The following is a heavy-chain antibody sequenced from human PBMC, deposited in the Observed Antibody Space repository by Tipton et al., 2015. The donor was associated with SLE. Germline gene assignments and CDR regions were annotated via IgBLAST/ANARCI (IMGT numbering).Heavy chain of an antibody. CDR2: IRYDGTEK. CDR1: GFIFSSSA. V-gene: IGHV3-30*02. CDR3: ARGALTGYYQDY. D-gene: IGHD3-9*01. Sequence: SLRLSCEASGFIFSSSAMHWVRQAPGKGLEWVAYIRYDGTEKYFADSVKGRFTISRDNSKNTMYLQMNSLRAEDTAVYYCARGALTGYYQDYWGQGTLVTVSS. J-gene: IGHJ4*02.